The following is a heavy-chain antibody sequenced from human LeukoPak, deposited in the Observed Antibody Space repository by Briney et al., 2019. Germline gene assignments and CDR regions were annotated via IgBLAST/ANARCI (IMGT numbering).Heavy chain of an antibody. V-gene: IGHV3-30-3*01. J-gene: IGHJ4*02. Sequence: GGSLRLSCEASGFTFRSYAMHWVRQAPGKGLEWVAVISYDGSNKYYADSVKGRFTVSRDNSKNGLYLEMNSLRAEDTAIYYCARVWGDYWGQGTLVTVSS. D-gene: IGHD3-16*01. CDR3: ARVWGDY. CDR1: GFTFRSYA. CDR2: ISYDGSNK.